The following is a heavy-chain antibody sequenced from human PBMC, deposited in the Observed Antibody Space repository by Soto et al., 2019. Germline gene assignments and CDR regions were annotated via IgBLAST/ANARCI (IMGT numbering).Heavy chain of an antibody. Sequence: GGTLRLPCAASGFTFSSYAMSWLRQTPGKGLEWVSAISGSGGSTYYADSVKGRFTISRDNSKNTLYLQMNSLRAEDTAVYYCAKLGVATFVWYYFDYWGQGTLVTVSS. V-gene: IGHV3-23*01. CDR1: GFTFSSYA. CDR3: AKLGVATFVWYYFDY. J-gene: IGHJ4*02. CDR2: ISGSGGST. D-gene: IGHD5-12*01.